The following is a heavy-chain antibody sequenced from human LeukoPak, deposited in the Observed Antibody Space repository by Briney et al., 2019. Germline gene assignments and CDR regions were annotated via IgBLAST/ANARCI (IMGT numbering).Heavy chain of an antibody. CDR2: IYTSGST. CDR1: GGSISSGSYY. J-gene: IGHJ4*02. V-gene: IGHV4-61*02. Sequence: PSQTLSLTCTVSGGSISSGSYYWSWIRQPAGKGLEWIGRIYTSGSTNYNPSLKSRVTISVDTSKNQFSLKLSSMTAADTAVYYCARGYYGGDFDYWGQGTLVTVSS. D-gene: IGHD3-10*01. CDR3: ARGYYGGDFDY.